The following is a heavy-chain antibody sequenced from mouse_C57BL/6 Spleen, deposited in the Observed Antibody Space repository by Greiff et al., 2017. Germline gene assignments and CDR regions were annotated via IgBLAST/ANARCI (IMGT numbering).Heavy chain of an antibody. Sequence: VKLMESGPGLVQPSQSLSITCTVSGFSLTSYGVHWVRQSPGKGLEWLGVIWSGGSTDYNAAFISRLSISKDNSKSQVFFKMNSLQADDTAIYYCARNGPGYYGSSPFDYWGQGTTLTVSS. CDR3: ARNGPGYYGSSPFDY. CDR1: GFSLTSYG. D-gene: IGHD1-1*01. V-gene: IGHV2-2*01. CDR2: IWSGGST. J-gene: IGHJ2*01.